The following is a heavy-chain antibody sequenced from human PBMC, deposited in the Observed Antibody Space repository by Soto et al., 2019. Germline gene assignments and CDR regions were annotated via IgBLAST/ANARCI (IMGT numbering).Heavy chain of an antibody. D-gene: IGHD3-10*01. CDR2: INHSGST. J-gene: IGHJ6*02. CDR3: ARASRGYGMDV. V-gene: IGHV4-34*01. Sequence: SETLYLTCAVYGGSFSGYYWSWIRQPPGKGLEWIGEINHSGSTNYNPSPKSRVTISVDTSKNQFSLKLSSVTAADTAVYYCARASRGYGMDVWGQGTTVTVSS. CDR1: GGSFSGYY.